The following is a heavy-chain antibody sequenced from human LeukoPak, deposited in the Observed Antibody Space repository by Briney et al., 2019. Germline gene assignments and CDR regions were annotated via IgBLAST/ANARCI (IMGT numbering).Heavy chain of an antibody. J-gene: IGHJ4*02. V-gene: IGHV3-23*01. D-gene: IGHD3-22*01. CDR2: ISSSGDAT. Sequence: GGSLRLSCAASRFTFKNYAMSWVRQAPGKGLEWVSSISSSGDATYYANSVKGRFTISRDNSKNLLYLQMNSLRAEDTAVYYCAESFDGSGYYYVYFDNWGQGTLVTVSS. CDR1: RFTFKNYA. CDR3: AESFDGSGYYYVYFDN.